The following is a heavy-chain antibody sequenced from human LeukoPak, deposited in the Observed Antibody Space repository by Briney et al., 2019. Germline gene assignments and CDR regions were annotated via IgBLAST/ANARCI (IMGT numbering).Heavy chain of an antibody. Sequence: ASVKVSCKASGYTFTGYYMHWVRQAPGQGLEWMGWINPNSGGTNYAQKFQGRVTMTRDTSISTAYMELSRLRSDDTAAYYCARGGYGSGSYYHYWGQGTLVTVSS. J-gene: IGHJ4*02. V-gene: IGHV1-2*02. CDR3: ARGGYGSGSYYHY. CDR1: GYTFTGYY. CDR2: INPNSGGT. D-gene: IGHD3-10*01.